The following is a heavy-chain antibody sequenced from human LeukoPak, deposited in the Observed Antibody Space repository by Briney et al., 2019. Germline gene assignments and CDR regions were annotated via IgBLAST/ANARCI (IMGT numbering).Heavy chain of an antibody. Sequence: LETLSLTCTVSGGSISTYYWNWIRQPPGKGLEWIGYIYHSGSTNYNPSLQSRVTISVDTSKNQFSLNLNSVTAADTAVYYCARGGAARLHFQNWGQGTLVTVSS. CDR3: ARGGAARLHFQN. J-gene: IGHJ1*01. CDR1: GGSISTYY. CDR2: IYHSGST. D-gene: IGHD6-6*01. V-gene: IGHV4-59*01.